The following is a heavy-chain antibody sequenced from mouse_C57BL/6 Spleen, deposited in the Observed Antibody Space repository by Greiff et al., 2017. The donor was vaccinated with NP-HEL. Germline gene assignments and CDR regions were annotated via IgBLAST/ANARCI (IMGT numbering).Heavy chain of an antibody. CDR2: ISDGGSYT. CDR3: ARDRVYYGNYYAMDY. J-gene: IGHJ4*01. D-gene: IGHD2-1*01. V-gene: IGHV5-4*01. Sequence: EVHLVESGGGLVKPGGSLKLSCAASGFTFSSYAMSWVRQTPEKRLEWVATISDGGSYTYYPDNVKGRFTISRDNAKNNLYLQMSHLKSEDTAMYYCARDRVYYGNYYAMDYWGQGTSVTVSS. CDR1: GFTFSSYA.